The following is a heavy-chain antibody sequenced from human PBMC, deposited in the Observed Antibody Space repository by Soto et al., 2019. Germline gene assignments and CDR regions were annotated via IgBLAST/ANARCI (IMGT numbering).Heavy chain of an antibody. V-gene: IGHV1-18*04. D-gene: IGHD6-19*01. CDR2: ISAYNGNT. Sequence: ASVKVSCKASGYTFTSYGISWVRQAPGQGLEWMGWISAYNGNTNYAQKLQGRVTMTTDTSTSTAYMELRSLRSDDTAVYYCATHSSGWYSLYYYYYYGMDVWGQGTTVTVSS. CDR1: GYTFTSYG. CDR3: ATHSSGWYSLYYYYYYGMDV. J-gene: IGHJ6*02.